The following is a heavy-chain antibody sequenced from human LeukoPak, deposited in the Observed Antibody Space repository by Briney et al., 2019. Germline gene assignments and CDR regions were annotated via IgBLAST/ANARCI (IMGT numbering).Heavy chain of an antibody. CDR2: IKQDGIEI. CDR3: ARDPGIAAAGTVGYFDY. J-gene: IGHJ4*02. D-gene: IGHD6-13*01. V-gene: IGHV3-7*01. CDR1: GFSFSTYW. Sequence: PGGSLRLSCAASGFSFSTYWMSWVRQAPGKGLEWVANIKQDGIEIHYADSVKGRFTISRDNAKNSLFLQINSLRAEDTAVYYCARDPGIAAAGTVGYFDYWGQGTLVTVSS.